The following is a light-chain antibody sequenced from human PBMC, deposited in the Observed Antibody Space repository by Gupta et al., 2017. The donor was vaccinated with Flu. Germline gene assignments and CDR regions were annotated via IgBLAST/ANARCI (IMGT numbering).Light chain of an antibody. CDR3: QQYNSYPHT. V-gene: IGKV1-16*02. CDR1: HDISNN. J-gene: IGKJ4*01. Sequence: DIQMTQSPSSLSASVGDRVTITCRASHDISNNLAWFQQRPGKAPKSLICAASSLQSAVPSKFSGGGFGTDFTLTISSLQAEDFATYYCQQYNSYPHTFGGGTKVEIK. CDR2: AAS.